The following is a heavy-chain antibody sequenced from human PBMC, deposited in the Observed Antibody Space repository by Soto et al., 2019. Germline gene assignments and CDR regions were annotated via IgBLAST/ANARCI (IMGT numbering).Heavy chain of an antibody. J-gene: IGHJ5*02. CDR3: ARGRGIVGDTDGWFDP. V-gene: IGHV1-18*01. D-gene: IGHD1-26*01. CDR1: GYTFTSYG. Sequence: QVQLVQSGAEVKKPGASVKVSCKASGYTFTSYGISWVRQAPGQGLEWMGWISAYNGNTNYAQKLQGRVTMTTDTSTSSGYIELRSLSSDDTAVYYCARGRGIVGDTDGWFDPWGQGTLVTVSS. CDR2: ISAYNGNT.